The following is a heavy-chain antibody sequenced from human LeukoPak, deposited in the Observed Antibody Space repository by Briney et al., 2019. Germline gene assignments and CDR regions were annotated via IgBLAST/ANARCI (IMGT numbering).Heavy chain of an antibody. CDR2: INTNTGNP. J-gene: IGHJ4*02. V-gene: IGHV7-4-1*02. D-gene: IGHD1-26*01. CDR3: ARQWELLLGYYFDY. Sequence: GASVKVSCKASGYNFTRYPMNWVRQAPGQGLEWMGWINTNTGNPTYAQGFTGRFVFSLDTSVSTAYLQISSLKAEDTAVYYCARQWELLLGYYFDYWGQGTLVTVSS. CDR1: GYNFTRYP.